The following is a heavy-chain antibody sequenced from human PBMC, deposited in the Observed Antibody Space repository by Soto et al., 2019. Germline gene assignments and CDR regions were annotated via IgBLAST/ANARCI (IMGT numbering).Heavy chain of an antibody. CDR3: ARVYGDDENFDY. CDR1: GGSISSYY. J-gene: IGHJ4*02. D-gene: IGHD4-17*01. CDR2: IYYSGST. Sequence: PSETLSLTCTVSGGSISSYYWSWIRQPPGKGLEWIGYIYYSGSTDYNPSLKSRVTISVDTSKNQFSLKLSSVTAADTAVYYCARVYGDDENFDYWGQGTLVTVSS. V-gene: IGHV4-59*01.